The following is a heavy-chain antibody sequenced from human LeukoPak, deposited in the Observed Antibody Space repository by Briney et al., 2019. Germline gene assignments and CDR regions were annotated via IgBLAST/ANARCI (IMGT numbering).Heavy chain of an antibody. Sequence: GRSLRLSCAASGFTFSSYGMHWVRQAPGKGLEWVAVISYDGSNKYYAGSVKGRFTISRDNSKNTLCLQMNSLRAEDTAVYYCAKVGGELEYYFDYWGQGTLVTVSS. V-gene: IGHV3-30*18. J-gene: IGHJ4*02. CDR3: AKVGGELEYYFDY. CDR2: ISYDGSNK. D-gene: IGHD3-10*01. CDR1: GFTFSSYG.